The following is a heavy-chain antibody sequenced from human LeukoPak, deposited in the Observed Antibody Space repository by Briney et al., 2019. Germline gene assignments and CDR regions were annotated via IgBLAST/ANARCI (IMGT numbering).Heavy chain of an antibody. V-gene: IGHV3-30*04. CDR2: ISYDGNNK. D-gene: IGHD3-10*01. CDR3: ARDPGSGSYIALSMDYYYYGMDV. Sequence: GGSLRLSCAASGLAFSSYAMHWVRQAPGKGLEWVAVISYDGNNKYYADSVKGRFTISRDNSKNTLYLQMNSLRPEDTAVYYCARDPGSGSYIALSMDYYYYGMDVWGQGTTVTVSS. J-gene: IGHJ6*02. CDR1: GLAFSSYA.